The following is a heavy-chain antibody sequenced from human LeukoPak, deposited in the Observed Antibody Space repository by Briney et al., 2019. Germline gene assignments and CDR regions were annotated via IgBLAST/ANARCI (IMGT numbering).Heavy chain of an antibody. J-gene: IGHJ4*02. CDR2: INARGDST. CDR3: AKDEHYDFWSGSDY. CDR1: GFTFTRYA. D-gene: IGHD3-3*01. Sequence: GGSLRLSCAASGFTFTRYAMTWVRQAPGKGLEWVSTINARGDSTYYADSVKGRFTISRDNSKNTLYVQMNSLRVEDTAVYYCAKDEHYDFWSGSDYWSQGTLVVVSS. V-gene: IGHV3-23*01.